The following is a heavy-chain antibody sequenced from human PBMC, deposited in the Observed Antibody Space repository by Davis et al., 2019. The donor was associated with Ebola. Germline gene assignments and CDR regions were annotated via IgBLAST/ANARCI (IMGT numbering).Heavy chain of an antibody. D-gene: IGHD6-19*01. V-gene: IGHV4-61*01. CDR3: ARLETVAGLDY. CDR1: GGSFSSGCYH. CDR2: IYYSGST. Sequence: MPGGSLRLSCAVSGGSFSSGCYHWSRIPQPPGMEWVWIGYIYYSGSTNYNPSLKSRVTISVDTSKNQFSLKLSSVTAADTAVYYCARLETVAGLDYWGQGTLVTVSS. J-gene: IGHJ4*01.